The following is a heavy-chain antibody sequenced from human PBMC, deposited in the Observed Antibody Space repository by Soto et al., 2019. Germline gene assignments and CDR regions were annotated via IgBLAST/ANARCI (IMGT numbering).Heavy chain of an antibody. D-gene: IGHD3-3*01. CDR2: IYHSGST. J-gene: IGHJ6*02. Sequence: SETLSLTGAVSGGSISSSNWWRWVRQPPGKGLEWIGEIYHSGSTNYNPSLKSRVTISVDKSKNQFSLKLSSVTAADTAVYYCAREGPGDYDFWSGYYTRSYGMDVWGQGTTVTVSS. CDR3: AREGPGDYDFWSGYYTRSYGMDV. CDR1: GGSISSSNW. V-gene: IGHV4-4*02.